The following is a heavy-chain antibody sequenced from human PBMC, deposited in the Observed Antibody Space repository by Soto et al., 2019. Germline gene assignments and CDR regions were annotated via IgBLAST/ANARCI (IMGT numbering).Heavy chain of an antibody. J-gene: IGHJ6*02. CDR3: AREGGDIVVVPAALYPYYYYGMDV. V-gene: IGHV1-18*01. CDR2: ISAYNGNT. Sequence: QVQLVQSGAEVKKPGASVKVSCKASGYTFTSYGISWVRQAPGQGLEWMGWISAYNGNTNYAQKLQGRVTMTTDTATSTAYMERRSLRSDDTAVYYCAREGGDIVVVPAALYPYYYYGMDVWGQGTTVTVSS. CDR1: GYTFTSYG. D-gene: IGHD2-2*01.